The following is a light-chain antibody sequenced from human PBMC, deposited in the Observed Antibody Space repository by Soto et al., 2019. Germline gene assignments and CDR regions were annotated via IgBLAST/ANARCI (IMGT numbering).Light chain of an antibody. CDR3: QQSYSTPKT. CDR1: QSISSY. Sequence: DIQMTQSPSSLSASVGDRVTITYGASQSISSYLNWYQQKPGKAPKPLIYAASSLQSGVPSRFSGSGSGTDFTLTISSLQPEDFATYYCQQSYSTPKTFGQGTKVDI. V-gene: IGKV1-39*01. CDR2: AAS. J-gene: IGKJ1*01.